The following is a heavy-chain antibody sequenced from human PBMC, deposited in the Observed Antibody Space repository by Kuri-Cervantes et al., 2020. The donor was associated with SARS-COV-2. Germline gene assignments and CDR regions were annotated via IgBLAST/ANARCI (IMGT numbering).Heavy chain of an antibody. CDR2: IYYSGST. CDR1: GGSISSGGYY. Sequence: SETLSLTCTVSGGSISSGGYYWSWIRQHPGKGLEWIGYIYYSGSTYYNPSLKSRVTISVDTSKNQFPLKLSSVTAADTAVYYCARDLDYGDPFGYWGQGTLVTVSS. CDR3: ARDLDYGDPFGY. V-gene: IGHV4-31*03. J-gene: IGHJ4*02. D-gene: IGHD4-17*01.